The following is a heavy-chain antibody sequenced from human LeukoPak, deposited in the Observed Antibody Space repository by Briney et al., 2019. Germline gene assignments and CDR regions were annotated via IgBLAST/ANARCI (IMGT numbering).Heavy chain of an antibody. D-gene: IGHD3/OR15-3a*01. CDR1: GFTLSNAW. V-gene: IGHV3-15*01. Sequence: PGRSLRLSCAASGFTLSNAWMSWVRQAPGKGLEWVGPTKSKTDGGTTDYAAPVKRRFTISREDSKNTLYLQMNSLRAEDTAVYYCAKGLGAGLLGYWGQGTLVTVSS. J-gene: IGHJ4*02. CDR3: AKGLGAGLLGY. CDR2: TKSKTDGGTT.